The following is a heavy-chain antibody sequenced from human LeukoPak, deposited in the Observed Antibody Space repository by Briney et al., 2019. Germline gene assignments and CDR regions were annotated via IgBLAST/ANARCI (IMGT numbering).Heavy chain of an antibody. D-gene: IGHD5-24*01. V-gene: IGHV4-39*07. J-gene: IGHJ4*02. CDR2: IYYSGST. CDR1: GGSISSSSYY. CDR3: ARVGMATISGDFDY. Sequence: SETLSLTCTVSGGSISSSSYYWGWIRQPPGKGLEWIGSIYYSGSTYYNPSLKSRVTISVDTSKNQFSLKLSSVTAADTAVYYCARVGMATISGDFDYWGQGTLVTVSS.